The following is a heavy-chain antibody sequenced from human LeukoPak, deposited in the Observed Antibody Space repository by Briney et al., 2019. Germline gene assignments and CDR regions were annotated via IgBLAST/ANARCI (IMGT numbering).Heavy chain of an antibody. J-gene: IGHJ3*02. V-gene: IGHV1-2*04. CDR3: ARGHRYDSSGYLPHDAFDI. D-gene: IGHD3-22*01. Sequence: GASVKVSCKASGYTFTDYYIHWVRQAPGQGLEWMGRINPNSGGTNYAQKFQGWVTMTRDTSISTAYMELSRLRSDDTAVYYCARGHRYDSSGYLPHDAFDIWGQGTMVTVSS. CDR1: GYTFTDYY. CDR2: INPNSGGT.